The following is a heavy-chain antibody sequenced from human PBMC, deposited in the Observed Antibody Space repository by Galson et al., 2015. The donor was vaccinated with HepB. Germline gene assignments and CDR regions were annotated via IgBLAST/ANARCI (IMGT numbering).Heavy chain of an antibody. CDR2: TWYRSKWDY. CDR3: ARTQVGAAYFDY. CDR1: GDSVSSTSAV. D-gene: IGHD1-26*01. J-gene: IGHJ4*02. Sequence: CAISGDSVSSTSAVWNWVRQSPSRGLEWLGRTWYRSKWDYEFAVSVESRITINPDTSKNQFSLQLSSVTPEDTAVYYCARTQVGAAYFDYWGQGTLVTVSS. V-gene: IGHV6-1*01.